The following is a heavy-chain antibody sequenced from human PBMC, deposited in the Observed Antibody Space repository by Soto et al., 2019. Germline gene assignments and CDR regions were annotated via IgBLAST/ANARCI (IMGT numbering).Heavy chain of an antibody. CDR2: ISAYNGNT. CDR3: ARRTVAYCGGDCYKFDY. CDR1: GYTFTSYG. D-gene: IGHD2-21*02. V-gene: IGHV1-18*01. J-gene: IGHJ4*02. Sequence: SVKVSCKASGYTFTSYGISWVRQAPGQGLEWMGWISAYNGNTNYAQKLQGRVTMTTDTSTSTAYMELRSLRSDDTAVYYCARRTVAYCGGDCYKFDYWGQGTLVTVSS.